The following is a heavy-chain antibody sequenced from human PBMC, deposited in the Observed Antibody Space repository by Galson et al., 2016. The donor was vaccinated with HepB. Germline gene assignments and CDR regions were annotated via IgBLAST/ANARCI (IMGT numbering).Heavy chain of an antibody. CDR1: GYTFTNQW. D-gene: IGHD3-10*02. V-gene: IGHV5-51*03. CDR3: ARLVRPSSRDYYYGRDV. CDR2: IYPGDSDF. J-gene: IGHJ6*02. Sequence: QSGAEVTKSGESLKISCQVSGYTFTNQWIAWVRQMPGKGLEWMGIIYPGDSDFRYSPSFQGQVTISADKSISTAYLQWSSLKASDTAIYYCARLVRPSSRDYYYGRDVWGQGTTVTVSS.